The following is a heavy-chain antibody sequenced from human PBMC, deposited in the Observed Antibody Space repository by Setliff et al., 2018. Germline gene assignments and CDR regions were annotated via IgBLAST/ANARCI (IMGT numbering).Heavy chain of an antibody. CDR3: VRALLWSGEGRFDP. V-gene: IGHV4-39*01. J-gene: IGHJ5*02. D-gene: IGHD3-10*01. CDR1: GGSVSSSSYY. CDR2: IYYSGTT. Sequence: SETLSLTCTVSGGSVSSSSYYWGWIRQPPGKGLEWIGTIYYSGTTYYSPSLKSRVTISVDRPKNQFSLKLSSVTAADTAVYYCVRALLWSGEGRFDPWGQGTLVTVSS.